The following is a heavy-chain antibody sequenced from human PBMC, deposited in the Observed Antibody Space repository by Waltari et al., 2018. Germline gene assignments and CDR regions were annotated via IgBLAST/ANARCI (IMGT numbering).Heavy chain of an antibody. CDR3: ARVATKTYSSPVPGRPYYYGMDV. J-gene: IGHJ6*02. D-gene: IGHD6-13*01. Sequence: EEQLVESGGGLVQPGESLRLSCAASGFTFSRYWMDWVRQAPGKGLVWVSRSNSDGSSTIYAESVKGRFTISRDNAKITLYVQMNRLRAEDTAVYYCARVATKTYSSPVPGRPYYYGMDVWGQGTTVTVSS. V-gene: IGHV3-74*01. CDR1: GFTFSRYW. CDR2: SNSDGSST.